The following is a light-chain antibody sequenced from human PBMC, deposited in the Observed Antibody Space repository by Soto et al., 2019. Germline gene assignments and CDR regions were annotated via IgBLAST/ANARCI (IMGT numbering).Light chain of an antibody. V-gene: IGKV1-27*01. CDR2: AAS. CDR1: QGISNY. J-gene: IGKJ1*01. CDR3: QKYNGAPRTWS. Sequence: DIQMTQSPSSLSASVGDRVTITCRASQGISNYLTWYQQKPGKVPKLLIYAASTFQSGVPSRFSGSGSGTDSTLTISSLQPAAVATYYCQKYNGAPRTWSFGHGTKVEIK.